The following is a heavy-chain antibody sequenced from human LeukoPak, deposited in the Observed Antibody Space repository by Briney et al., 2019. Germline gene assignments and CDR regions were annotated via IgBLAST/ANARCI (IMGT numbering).Heavy chain of an antibody. Sequence: GGSLRLSCAASGFTFSSYEMNWVRQAPGKGLEWVAFIRYDGSNKYYEDSVKGRFTISRDNSKNTLYLQMNSLRAEDTAVYYCAKASGSSTGGWFDPWGQGTLVTVSS. CDR1: GFTFSSYE. CDR2: IRYDGSNK. V-gene: IGHV3-30*02. J-gene: IGHJ5*02. CDR3: AKASGSSTGGWFDP. D-gene: IGHD1-26*01.